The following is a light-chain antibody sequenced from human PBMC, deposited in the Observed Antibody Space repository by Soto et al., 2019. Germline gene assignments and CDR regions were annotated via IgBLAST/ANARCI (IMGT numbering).Light chain of an antibody. CDR2: EVD. V-gene: IGLV2-8*01. Sequence: QSVLTQPPSASGSPGQSVTISCTGTSSDVGGYYLVSGYQHHPGKAPKLMIYEVDKRPSGVPDRFSGSKSGNTASLTVSGLQAEDEADYYCSPKAGGHTWLFGGGTKVTVL. J-gene: IGLJ2*01. CDR3: SPKAGGHTWL. CDR1: SSDVGGYYL.